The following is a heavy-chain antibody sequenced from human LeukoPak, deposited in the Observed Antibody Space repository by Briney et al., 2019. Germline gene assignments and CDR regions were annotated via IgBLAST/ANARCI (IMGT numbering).Heavy chain of an antibody. V-gene: IGHV3-64D*06. J-gene: IGHJ4*02. D-gene: IGHD6-19*01. CDR3: AKSGGYSSGWFDY. CDR1: GFTFSSYA. Sequence: GGSLRLSCSASGFTFSSYAMHWVRQAPGKGLEYVSAISSNGGSTYYADSVKGRFTISRDNSKNTLYLQMNSLRAEDTAVYYCAKSGGYSSGWFDYWGQGTLVTVSS. CDR2: ISSNGGST.